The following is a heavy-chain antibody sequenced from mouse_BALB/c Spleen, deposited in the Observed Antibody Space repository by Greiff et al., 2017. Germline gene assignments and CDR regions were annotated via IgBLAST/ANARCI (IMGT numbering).Heavy chain of an antibody. D-gene: IGHD2-2*01. CDR2: INSNGGST. CDR3: ARWLRQAWFAY. CDR1: GFTFSSYG. J-gene: IGHJ3*01. Sequence: EVQVVESGGGLVQPGGSLKLSCAASGFTFSSYGMSWVRQTPDKRLELVATINSNGGSTYYPDSVKGRFTISRDNAKNTLYLQMSSLKSEDTAMYYCARWLRQAWFAYWGQGTLVTVSA. V-gene: IGHV5-6-3*01.